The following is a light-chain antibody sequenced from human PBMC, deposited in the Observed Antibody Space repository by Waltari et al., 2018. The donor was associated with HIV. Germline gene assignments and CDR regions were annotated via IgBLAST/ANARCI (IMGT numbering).Light chain of an antibody. CDR2: GAS. CDR3: QQSGSSIT. V-gene: IGKV3-20*01. Sequence: EIVLTQSPGTLSLSPGERDIFSCRASQSVGSIYLNWYQHKPGQAPRVLIYGASSRATGIPDRFSGSGSGTDFSLTISRLEPEDFAVYYCQQSGSSITFGQGTRLEIK. CDR1: QSVGSIY. J-gene: IGKJ5*01.